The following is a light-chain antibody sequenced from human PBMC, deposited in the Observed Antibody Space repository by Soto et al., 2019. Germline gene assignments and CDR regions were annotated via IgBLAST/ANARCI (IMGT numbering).Light chain of an antibody. V-gene: IGKV3-20*01. Sequence: EIVLTQSPGALSLSPGERATLSCRASQSVSSSYSAWYQQKPGQAPRLLILGTSIRATGIPDRFSGSGSGTDFTLSISRLEPEDFAVYYCQQYGSSPPTFGQGTKLEIK. CDR1: QSVSSSY. CDR3: QQYGSSPPT. J-gene: IGKJ2*01. CDR2: GTS.